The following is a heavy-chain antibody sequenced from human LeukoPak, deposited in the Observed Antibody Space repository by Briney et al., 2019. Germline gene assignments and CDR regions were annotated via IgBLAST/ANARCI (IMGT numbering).Heavy chain of an antibody. CDR2: ISGSGGRT. CDR3: AQGPYYYDSSGYSRRWFDP. J-gene: IGHJ5*02. V-gene: IGHV3-23*01. D-gene: IGHD3-22*01. CDR1: GFTFSSYA. Sequence: GGSLRLSCAASGFTFSSYAMSWVRQAPGKGLEWVSGISGSGGRTYYADSVKGRFTISRDNSKNTPNLQMNSLRAEDTAVYYCAQGPYYYDSSGYSRRWFDPWGQGTLVTVSS.